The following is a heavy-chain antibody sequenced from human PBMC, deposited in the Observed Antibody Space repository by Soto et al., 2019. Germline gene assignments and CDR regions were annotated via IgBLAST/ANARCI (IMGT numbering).Heavy chain of an antibody. CDR2: IYYSGST. CDR1: GGSVSSGSYY. J-gene: IGHJ3*02. Sequence: SETLSLTCTVSGGSVSSGSYYWSWIRQPPGKGLEWIGYIYYSGSTNYNPSLKSRVTISVDTSKNQFSLKLSSVTAADTAVYYCARAERAFEIWGQGTMVTVSS. CDR3: ARAERAFEI. V-gene: IGHV4-61*01.